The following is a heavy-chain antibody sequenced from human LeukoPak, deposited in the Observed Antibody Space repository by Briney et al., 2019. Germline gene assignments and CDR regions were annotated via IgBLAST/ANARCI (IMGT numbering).Heavy chain of an antibody. CDR3: ASPTRSDYGGKGARGLQSWDFDL. CDR2: IYPGDSDT. J-gene: IGHJ2*01. D-gene: IGHD4-23*01. V-gene: IGHV5-51*01. Sequence: EESLKFSCKGSGYSFTIYWIGWVRQMPGKDLEWIGIIYPGDSDTRYSPSFQGQVTISAVKSISTAYLQRSSLKASDTAMYYCASPTRSDYGGKGARGLQSWDFDLWGRGNLVTVSS. CDR1: GYSFTIYW.